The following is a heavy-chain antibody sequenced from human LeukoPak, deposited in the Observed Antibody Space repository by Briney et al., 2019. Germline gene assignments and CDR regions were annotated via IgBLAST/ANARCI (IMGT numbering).Heavy chain of an antibody. V-gene: IGHV4-39*01. Sequence: SETLSLTCTVSGGSISSSSYYWGWIRQPPGKVLEWIGSIYYSGSTYYNPSLQSRVTISVDTSKNQFSLKLSYVTAADTAVYYCARIPLPRGENWGYFDYWGQGIMVTVSS. D-gene: IGHD7-27*01. CDR3: ARIPLPRGENWGYFDY. CDR2: IYYSGST. CDR1: GGSISSSSYY. J-gene: IGHJ4*02.